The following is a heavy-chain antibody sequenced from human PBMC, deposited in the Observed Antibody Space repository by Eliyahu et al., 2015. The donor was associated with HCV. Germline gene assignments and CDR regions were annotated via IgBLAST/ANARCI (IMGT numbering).Heavy chain of an antibody. V-gene: IGHV4-34*01. CDR2: INHSGST. CDR1: GGSFSGYY. CDR3: ARGSRYRRYFDY. D-gene: IGHD1-14*01. J-gene: IGHJ4*02. Sequence: QVQLQQWGAGLLKPSETLSLTCAVYGGSFSGYYWSWIRQPPGKGLEWIGEINHSGSTNYNPSLKSRVTISVDTSKNQFSLKLSSVTAADTAVYYCARGSRYRRYFDYWGQGTLVTVSS.